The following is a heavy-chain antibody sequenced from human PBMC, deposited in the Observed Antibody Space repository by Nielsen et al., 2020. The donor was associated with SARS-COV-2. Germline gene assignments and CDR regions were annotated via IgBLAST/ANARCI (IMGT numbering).Heavy chain of an antibody. J-gene: IGHJ4*02. V-gene: IGHV3-23*01. CDR3: TRGFYSQSDC. CDR2: ITGIGGGAT. Sequence: GESLKISCAASGFTFSRHAMTWVRQAPGKGLEWVSGITGIGGGATYYADSVKGRFTIFRDNSKNTLYLQMNTLRSEDTALYYCTRGFYSQSDCWGQGTLVTVSS. CDR1: GFTFSRHA. D-gene: IGHD2-15*01.